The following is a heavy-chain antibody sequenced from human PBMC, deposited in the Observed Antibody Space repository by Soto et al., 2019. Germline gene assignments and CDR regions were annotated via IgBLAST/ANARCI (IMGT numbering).Heavy chain of an antibody. J-gene: IGHJ4*02. CDR2: ISGSGVST. D-gene: IGHD6-19*01. V-gene: IGHV3-23*01. CDR1: GSTFSSYA. CDR3: AKEWSYSSGWSHVDY. Sequence: EVQLLESGGGLVQPGGSLRLSCAASGSTFSSYAMSWVRQAPGKGLEWVSAISGSGVSTYYADSVKGRFTISRDNSKNTLYLQMNSLRAEDTAVYYCAKEWSYSSGWSHVDYWGQGTLVTVSS.